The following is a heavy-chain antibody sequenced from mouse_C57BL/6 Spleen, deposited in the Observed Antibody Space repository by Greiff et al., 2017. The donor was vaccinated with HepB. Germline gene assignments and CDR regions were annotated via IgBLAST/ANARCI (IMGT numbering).Heavy chain of an antibody. Sequence: VPLPQSVAALVRPGASVTLSCTASGFHIQNTYMHWVKQMPEQCLEWIGMIYPANCNTKYAPKFQGKATIPADTSSNTAYLQLSSLTSEDTAIYYCAREGSFDYWGQGTTLTVSS. CDR1: GFHIQNTY. CDR2: IYPANCNT. CDR3: AREGSFDY. J-gene: IGHJ2*01. V-gene: IGHV14-3*01.